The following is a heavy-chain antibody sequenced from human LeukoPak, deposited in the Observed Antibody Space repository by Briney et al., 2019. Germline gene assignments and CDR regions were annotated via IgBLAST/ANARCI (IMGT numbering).Heavy chain of an antibody. V-gene: IGHV4-34*01. CDR3: ARRLLYYDILTGYPYYYYYYMDV. Sequence: SETLSLTCAVYGRSFSGYYWSWIRQPPGKGLEWIGEINHSGSTNYNPSLKSRVTISVDTSKNQFSLKLSSVTAADTAVYYCARRLLYYDILTGYPYYYYYYMDVWGKGTTVTISS. J-gene: IGHJ6*03. D-gene: IGHD3-9*01. CDR1: GRSFSGYY. CDR2: INHSGST.